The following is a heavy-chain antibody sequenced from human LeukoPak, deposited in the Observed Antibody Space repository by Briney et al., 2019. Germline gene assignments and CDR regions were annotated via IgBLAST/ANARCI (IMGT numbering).Heavy chain of an antibody. V-gene: IGHV1-69*04. J-gene: IGHJ6*02. Sequence: SVKVSCKASGGTFSSYAISWVRQAPGQGLEWMGRVIPILGIANYAQKFQGRVTTTADKSTSTAYMELSSLRSEDTAVYYCARPIQLWSYGMDVWGQGTTVTVSS. CDR2: VIPILGIA. CDR1: GGTFSSYA. CDR3: ARPIQLWSYGMDV. D-gene: IGHD5-18*01.